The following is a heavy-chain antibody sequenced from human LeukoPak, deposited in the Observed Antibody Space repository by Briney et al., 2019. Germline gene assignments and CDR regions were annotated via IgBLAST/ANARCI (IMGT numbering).Heavy chain of an antibody. Sequence: TGGSLRLSCAASEFTFTSYELNWVRQAPGKGLEWVSYICSSGNTISYADSVKGRFTISRDNAKNSLYLQVISLRAEDTAVYYCARGPSIAARYDAFDIWGQGTMVTVSS. CDR2: ICSSGNTI. CDR1: EFTFTSYE. CDR3: ARGPSIAARYDAFDI. D-gene: IGHD6-6*01. V-gene: IGHV3-48*03. J-gene: IGHJ3*02.